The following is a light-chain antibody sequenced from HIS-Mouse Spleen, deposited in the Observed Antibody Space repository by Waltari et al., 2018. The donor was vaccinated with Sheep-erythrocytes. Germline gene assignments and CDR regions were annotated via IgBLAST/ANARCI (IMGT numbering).Light chain of an antibody. CDR1: SSDVGSYNL. CDR2: EGS. Sequence: SPGQSITISSTGTSSDVGSYNLVSWYQQHPGKAPKLMIYEGSKRPSGVSNRVSGSKSGNTASLTISGLQAEDEADYYCCSYAGSSTPWVFGGGTKLTVL. V-gene: IGLV2-23*01. CDR3: CSYAGSSTPWV. J-gene: IGLJ3*02.